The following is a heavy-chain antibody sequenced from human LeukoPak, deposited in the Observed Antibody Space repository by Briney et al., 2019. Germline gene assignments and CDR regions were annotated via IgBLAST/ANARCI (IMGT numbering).Heavy chain of an antibody. D-gene: IGHD6-19*01. V-gene: IGHV5-51*01. Sequence: GESLKISCKGSGYSFTNYWIGWVRQMPGKGLEWMGIIYPGDSDTRYSPSFQGQVTISADKSISIAYLQWSSLKASDTAMYYCARKTGYSSGWDALDIWGQGIMVTVSS. J-gene: IGHJ3*02. CDR1: GYSFTNYW. CDR2: IYPGDSDT. CDR3: ARKTGYSSGWDALDI.